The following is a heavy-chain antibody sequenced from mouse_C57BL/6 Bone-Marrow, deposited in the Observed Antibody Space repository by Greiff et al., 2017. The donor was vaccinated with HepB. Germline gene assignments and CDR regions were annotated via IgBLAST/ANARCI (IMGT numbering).Heavy chain of an antibody. D-gene: IGHD3-1*01. CDR1: GFSLTSYG. J-gene: IGHJ1*03. Sequence: QVQLQQSGPGLVQPSQCLSITCTVSGFSLTSYGVHWVRQSPGKGLEWLGVIWRGGSTDYNAAVMSRLSITKDNSKSQVSFKMNSLQADDTAIYYCAKDSGGRYFDVWGTGTTVTVSS. CDR3: AKDSGGRYFDV. CDR2: IWRGGST. V-gene: IGHV2-5*01.